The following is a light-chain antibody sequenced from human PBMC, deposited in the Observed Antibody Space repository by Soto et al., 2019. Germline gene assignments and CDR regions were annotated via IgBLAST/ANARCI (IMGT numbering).Light chain of an antibody. V-gene: IGKV3-20*01. J-gene: IGKJ1*01. Sequence: EIVFTQSPGTLSLSPGERATLSCRASQSVSSSYLAWYQQKPGQAPRLLIYGASSRATGIPDRFSGSGSGTDFTLTISRLXPEDFAVYYSQQYGSSPPWTFGQGTKVDIK. CDR2: GAS. CDR1: QSVSSSY. CDR3: QQYGSSPPWT.